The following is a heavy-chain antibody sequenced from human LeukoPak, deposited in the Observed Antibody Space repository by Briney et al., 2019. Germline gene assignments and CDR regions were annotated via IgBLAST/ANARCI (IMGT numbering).Heavy chain of an antibody. CDR3: ARVRCSGGGCFYNFDY. CDR2: LSSSSTYV. J-gene: IGHJ4*02. D-gene: IGHD2-15*01. Sequence: KTGGSLRLSCAASGFTFSTYSMNCVRQAPGKGLEWVSSLSSSSTYVYYADSVKGRFTISRDNAKNSLYLQMNSLRAEDTAVYYCARVRCSGGGCFYNFDYWGQGSLVTVSS. CDR1: GFTFSTYS. V-gene: IGHV3-21*01.